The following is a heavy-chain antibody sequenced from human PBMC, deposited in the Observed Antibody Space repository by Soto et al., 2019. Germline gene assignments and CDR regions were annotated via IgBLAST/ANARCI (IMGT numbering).Heavy chain of an antibody. V-gene: IGHV4-4*02. J-gene: IGHJ6*02. D-gene: IGHD6-13*01. CDR3: ARDKSGTDSSSWSGDYYYYYGMDV. Sequence: SETLSLTCAVSGGSISSSNWWSWVRQPPGKGLEGIGEIYHSGSTNYNPSLKSRVTISVDKSKNQFSLKLSSVTAADTAVYYCARDKSGTDSSSWSGDYYYYYGMDVWGQGTTVTVS. CDR2: IYHSGST. CDR1: GGSISSSNW.